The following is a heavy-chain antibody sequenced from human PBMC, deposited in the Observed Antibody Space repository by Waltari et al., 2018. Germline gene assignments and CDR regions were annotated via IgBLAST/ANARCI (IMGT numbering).Heavy chain of an antibody. CDR1: GFSGSAYT. CDR3: ARVRAWTGGSDS. D-gene: IGHD3-10*01. Sequence: EGQLVEAGGRLVRHGGYLRLTCLASGFSGSAYTMDWVRQAPGRGLEWVSSIGGSSNNKFYVDSVRGRFTISRDEAKNSLYLQMDSLRAEDTGVYFCARVRAWTGGSDSWGLGTLVSVSS. J-gene: IGHJ4*02. V-gene: IGHV3-21*03. CDR2: IGGSSNNK.